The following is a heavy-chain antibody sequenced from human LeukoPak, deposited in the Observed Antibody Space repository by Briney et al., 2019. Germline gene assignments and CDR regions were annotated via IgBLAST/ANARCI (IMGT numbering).Heavy chain of an antibody. J-gene: IGHJ5*02. D-gene: IGHD3-9*01. Sequence: GASVKVSCKASGYTFTGYYMLWVRQAPGQGLEWMGWINPNSGGTNYAQKFQGRVTMTRDTSISTAYMELSRLRSDDTAVYYCAMGYYDILTGYFNWFDPWGQGTLVTVSS. CDR3: AMGYYDILTGYFNWFDP. CDR2: INPNSGGT. CDR1: GYTFTGYY. V-gene: IGHV1-2*02.